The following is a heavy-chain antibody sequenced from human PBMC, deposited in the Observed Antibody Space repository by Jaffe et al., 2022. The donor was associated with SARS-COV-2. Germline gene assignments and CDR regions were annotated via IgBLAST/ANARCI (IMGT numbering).Heavy chain of an antibody. CDR1: GYTFTSYA. CDR3: ARGSQFGYCSSTSCYEDWFDP. D-gene: IGHD2-2*03. CDR2: INAGNGNT. J-gene: IGHJ5*02. Sequence: QVQLVQSGAEVKKPGASVKVSCKASGYTFTSYAMHWVRQAPGQRLEWMGWINAGNGNTKYSQKFQGRVTITRDTSASTAYMELSSLRSEDTAVYYCARGSQFGYCSSTSCYEDWFDPWGQGTLVTVSS. V-gene: IGHV1-3*01.